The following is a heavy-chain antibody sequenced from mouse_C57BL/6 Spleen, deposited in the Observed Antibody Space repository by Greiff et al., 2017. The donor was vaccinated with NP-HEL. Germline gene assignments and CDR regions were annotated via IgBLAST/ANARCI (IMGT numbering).Heavy chain of an antibody. D-gene: IGHD4-1*02. CDR3: ARGPTGTYWYFDV. CDR2: IYPGGGYT. J-gene: IGHJ1*03. V-gene: IGHV1-63*01. Sequence: LVESGAELVRPGTSVKMSCKASGYTFTNYWIGWAKQRPGHGLEWIGDIYPGGGYTNYNEKFKGKATLTADKSSSTAYMQFSSLTSEDSAIYYCARGPTGTYWYFDVWGTGTTVTVSS. CDR1: GYTFTNYW.